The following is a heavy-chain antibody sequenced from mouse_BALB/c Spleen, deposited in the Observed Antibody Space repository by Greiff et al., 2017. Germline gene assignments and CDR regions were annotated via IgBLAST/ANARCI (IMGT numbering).Heavy chain of an antibody. Sequence: VQLQQSGPELVKPGASVKMSCKASGYTFTSYVMHWVKQKPGQGLEWIGYINPYNDGTKYNEKFKGKATLTSDKSSSTAYMELSSLTSEDSAVYYCARSITTVVAWYFDVWGAGTTVTVSS. J-gene: IGHJ1*01. CDR2: INPYNDGT. V-gene: IGHV1-14*01. CDR1: GYTFTSYV. CDR3: ARSITTVVAWYFDV. D-gene: IGHD1-1*01.